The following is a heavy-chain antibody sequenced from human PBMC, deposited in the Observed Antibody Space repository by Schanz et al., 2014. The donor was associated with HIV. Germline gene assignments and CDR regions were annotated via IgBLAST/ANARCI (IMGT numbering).Heavy chain of an antibody. CDR1: GFNFNSYG. CDR3: AKMARSVAANTNFDY. D-gene: IGHD6-19*01. J-gene: IGHJ4*02. Sequence: EQLVESGGGVVQPGRSLRLSCVASGFNFNSYGMHWVRQAPVKGLEWVSSISGSGVSTFYAGSVKGRFAISRDKSKNTLYLQMNSLRVEDTAVYYCAKMARSVAANTNFDYWGQGTLVTVSS. CDR2: ISGSGVST. V-gene: IGHV3-23*04.